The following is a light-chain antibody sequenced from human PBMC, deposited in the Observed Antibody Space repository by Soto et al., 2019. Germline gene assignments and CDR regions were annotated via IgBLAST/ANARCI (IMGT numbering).Light chain of an antibody. J-gene: IGKJ3*01. CDR2: DAS. CDR3: QQYGRSPGLFT. CDR1: QSVSNTY. V-gene: IGKV3-20*01. Sequence: PGERATLSCRASQSVSNTYLAWYQQKPGQAPRLLIYDASSRATGIPDRFSGSGSGTDLTLTISRLEPEDFAGYYCQQYGRSPGLFTFGPGTKGDIK.